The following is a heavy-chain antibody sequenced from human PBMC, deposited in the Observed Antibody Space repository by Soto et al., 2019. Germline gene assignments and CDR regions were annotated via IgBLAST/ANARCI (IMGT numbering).Heavy chain of an antibody. D-gene: IGHD4-4*01. CDR1: GFTFSSYS. CDR2: ISSSSSYI. J-gene: IGHJ6*02. CDR3: ARESLTTVTPYYYYYGMDV. Sequence: GGSLRLSCAASGFTFSSYSMNWVSQAPGKGLEWVSSISSSSSYIYYADSVKGRFTISRDNAKNSLYLQMNSLRAEDTAVYYCARESLTTVTPYYYYYGMDVWGQGTTVTVSS. V-gene: IGHV3-21*01.